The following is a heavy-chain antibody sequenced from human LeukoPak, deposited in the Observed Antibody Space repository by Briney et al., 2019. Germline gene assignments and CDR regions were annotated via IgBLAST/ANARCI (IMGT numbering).Heavy chain of an antibody. CDR2: IKSKTDGGTT. D-gene: IGHD4-23*01. Sequence: PGGSLRLSCAASGFTFSNAWMSWVRQAPGKGLEWVGRIKSKTDGGTTDCAAPVKGRFTISRDDSKNTLYLQMNSLKTEDTAVYYCARDPSVVTSFTHFDYWGQGTLVTVSS. CDR1: GFTFSNAW. CDR3: ARDPSVVTSFTHFDY. J-gene: IGHJ4*02. V-gene: IGHV3-15*01.